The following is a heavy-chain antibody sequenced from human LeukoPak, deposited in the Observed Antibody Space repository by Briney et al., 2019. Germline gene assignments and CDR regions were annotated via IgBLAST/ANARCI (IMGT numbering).Heavy chain of an antibody. CDR1: GFTFSIYN. J-gene: IGHJ4*02. V-gene: IGHV3-48*01. D-gene: IGHD1-26*01. Sequence: PGGSLRLSCAASGFTFSIYNMNWVRQAPGKGLEWVSYITGSASSIYYADSVKGRFTISRDNAKNSLYLQMNSLRAEDMALYYCAKGAEGAIDYWGQGTLVTVSS. CDR2: ITGSASSI. CDR3: AKGAEGAIDY.